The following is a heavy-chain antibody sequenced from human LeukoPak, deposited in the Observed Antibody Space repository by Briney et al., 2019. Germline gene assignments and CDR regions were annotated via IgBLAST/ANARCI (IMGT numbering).Heavy chain of an antibody. D-gene: IGHD2-2*01. CDR1: GFTFSSYA. CDR2: ISSNGDST. Sequence: PGGSLRLSCAASGFTFSSYAMHWVRQAPGKGLEYVSAISSNGDSTYYADSVKGRFTISRDNSKNTLYLQMGSLRAEDMAVYYCARDSIYCSSTSCYRYFQHWGQGTLVTVSS. CDR3: ARDSIYCSSTSCYRYFQH. V-gene: IGHV3-64*02. J-gene: IGHJ1*01.